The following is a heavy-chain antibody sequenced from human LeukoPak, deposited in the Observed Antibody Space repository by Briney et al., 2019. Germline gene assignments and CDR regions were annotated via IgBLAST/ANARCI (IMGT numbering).Heavy chain of an antibody. CDR1: GYTFTGYY. CDR2: INPNSGDT. J-gene: IGHJ4*02. D-gene: IGHD5-18*01. CDR3: VPFGYNYGHTGDY. V-gene: IGHV1-2*02. Sequence: ASVKVSCKASGYTFTGYYMHWVRQAPGQGLEWMGWINPNSGDTHYARNFQGRVTMTRDTSISTAYMELSRLRPDDTALYYCVPFGYNYGHTGDYWGQGTLSPSPQ.